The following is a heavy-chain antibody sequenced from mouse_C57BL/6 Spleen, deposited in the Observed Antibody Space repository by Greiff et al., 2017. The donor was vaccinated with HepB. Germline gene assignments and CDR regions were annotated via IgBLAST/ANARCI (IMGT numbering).Heavy chain of an antibody. J-gene: IGHJ2*01. CDR1: GYTFTSYW. V-gene: IGHV1-64*01. Sequence: QVQLQQPGAELVKPGASVKLSCKASGYTFTSYWMHWVKQRPGQGLEWIGMIHPNSGSTNYNEKFKSKATLTVDKSSSTAYMQLSSLTSEDSAVYYCARSGDYDAGDYWGLGTTLTVSS. D-gene: IGHD2-4*01. CDR3: ARSGDYDAGDY. CDR2: IHPNSGST.